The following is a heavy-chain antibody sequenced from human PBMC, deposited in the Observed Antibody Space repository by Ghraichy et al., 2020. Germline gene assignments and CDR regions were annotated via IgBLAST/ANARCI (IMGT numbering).Heavy chain of an antibody. Sequence: GGSLRLSCAASGFTFSNHWMYWVRQAPGKGLVWVSGINVDGRTTSYVASVEGRFTFSRDNAKNKLFLQLNILRAEDTAVYFCARGPAANPFSYFGLWGHGTPVTVSS. CDR2: INVDGRTT. J-gene: IGHJ2*01. D-gene: IGHD2-15*01. V-gene: IGHV3-74*01. CDR1: GFTFSNHW. CDR3: ARGPAANPFSYFGL.